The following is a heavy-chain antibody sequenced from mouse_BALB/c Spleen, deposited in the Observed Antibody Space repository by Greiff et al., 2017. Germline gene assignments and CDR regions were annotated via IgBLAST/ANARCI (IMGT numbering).Heavy chain of an antibody. CDR3: TRSGGYYGYWYFDV. D-gene: IGHD2-3*01. CDR1: GYTFTSYY. CDR2: INPSNGGT. J-gene: IGHJ1*01. Sequence: QVQLQQSGAELVKPGASVKLSCKASGYTFTSYYMYWVKQRPGQGLEWIGEINPSNGGTNFNEKFKSKATLTVDKSSSTAYMQLSSLTSEDSAVYYCTRSGGYYGYWYFDVWGAGTTVTGSS. V-gene: IGHV1S81*02.